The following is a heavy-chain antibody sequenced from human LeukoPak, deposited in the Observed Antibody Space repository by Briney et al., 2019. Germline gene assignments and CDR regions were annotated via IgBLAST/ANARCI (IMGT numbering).Heavy chain of an antibody. CDR1: GCSISSYY. CDR3: ARARYFDY. V-gene: IGHV4-59*01. Sequence: SETLSPTFTVSGCSISSYYWSWIPQPPGKGLEWIGYIYYSGSTNYNPSLKSRVTISVDTSKNHFSLKLSSVTAADTAVYYCARARYFDYWGQGTLVTVSS. J-gene: IGHJ4*02. CDR2: IYYSGST.